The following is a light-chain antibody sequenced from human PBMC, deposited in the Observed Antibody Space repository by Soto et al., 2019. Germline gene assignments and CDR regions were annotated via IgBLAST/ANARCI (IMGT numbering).Light chain of an antibody. CDR1: QSINSW. CDR3: QQYNSYPWT. J-gene: IGKJ1*01. V-gene: IGKV1-5*03. CDR2: RAS. Sequence: DIQMTQSPSTLSASAGDRVTITCRASQSINSWLAWYQQIPGKAPKILIYRASSLESGVPSRFSGSESGTEFTLTISSLQPDDFASYYCQQYNSYPWTFGPGTKVKI.